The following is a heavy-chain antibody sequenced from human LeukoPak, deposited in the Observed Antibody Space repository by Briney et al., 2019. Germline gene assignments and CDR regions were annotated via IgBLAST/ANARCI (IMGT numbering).Heavy chain of an antibody. V-gene: IGHV3-7*01. CDR1: GFTFSSYW. CDR3: ARVYGQLRYFDWLLEGPNYFDY. J-gene: IGHJ4*02. D-gene: IGHD3-9*01. CDR2: IKQDGSEK. Sequence: PGGSLRLSCAASGFTFSSYWMSWVRQAPGKGLEWVANIKQDGSEKYYVDSVKGRFTISRDNAKNSLYLQMNSLRAEDTAVYYCARVYGQLRYFDWLLEGPNYFDYWGQGTLVTVSS.